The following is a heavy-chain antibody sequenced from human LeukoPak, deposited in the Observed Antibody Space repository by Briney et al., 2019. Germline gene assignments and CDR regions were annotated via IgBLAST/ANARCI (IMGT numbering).Heavy chain of an antibody. Sequence: PGRSLRLSCAASGFTFDDYAMRWVRQAPGKGLEWVSGISWNSGSIGYADSVKGRFTISRDNAKNSLYLQMNSLRAEDTAVYYCARVSPEDYNWFDPWGQGTLVTVSS. CDR1: GFTFDDYA. CDR3: ARVSPEDYNWFDP. V-gene: IGHV3-9*01. CDR2: ISWNSGSI. J-gene: IGHJ5*02.